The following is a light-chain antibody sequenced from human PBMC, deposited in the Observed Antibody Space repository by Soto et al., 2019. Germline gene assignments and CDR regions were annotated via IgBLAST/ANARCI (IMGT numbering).Light chain of an antibody. Sequence: QPALTQPASVCGSPGQSITISCTGTSSDVGGYNYVSWYQQHPGKAPKLMIYDVSNRPSGVSNRFSGSKSGNTASLTISGLQAEDEADYYCSSYTSSSTLLVFGGGTQLTVL. CDR2: DVS. J-gene: IGLJ2*01. CDR3: SSYTSSSTLLV. CDR1: SSDVGGYNY. V-gene: IGLV2-14*01.